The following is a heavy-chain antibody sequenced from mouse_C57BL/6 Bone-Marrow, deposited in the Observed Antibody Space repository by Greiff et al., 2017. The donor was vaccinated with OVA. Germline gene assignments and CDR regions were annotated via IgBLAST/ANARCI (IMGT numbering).Heavy chain of an antibody. J-gene: IGHJ1*03. Sequence: VQLQQSGPELVKPGASVKLSCKASGYTFTSYDINWVKQRPGQGLEWIGWIYPRDGSTKYNEKFKGKATLTVDTSSRTAYMELHSLTSEDSAVYLCARRPYFDVWGTGTTITVSS. V-gene: IGHV1-85*01. CDR2: IYPRDGST. CDR1: GYTFTSYD. CDR3: ARRPYFDV.